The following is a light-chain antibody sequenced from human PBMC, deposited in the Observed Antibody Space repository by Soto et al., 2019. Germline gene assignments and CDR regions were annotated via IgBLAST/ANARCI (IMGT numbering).Light chain of an antibody. CDR3: NSYTSSSTSYV. CDR1: SSDVGAYNF. J-gene: IGLJ1*01. Sequence: QSVLTQPASVSGSPGQSITISCTGTSSDVGAYNFVSWYQQHPGKAPKLMIYDVNNRPSGVSDRFSGSKSGNTASLTISELRAEDEADYYCNSYTSSSTSYVFGTGTKVTVL. CDR2: DVN. V-gene: IGLV2-14*01.